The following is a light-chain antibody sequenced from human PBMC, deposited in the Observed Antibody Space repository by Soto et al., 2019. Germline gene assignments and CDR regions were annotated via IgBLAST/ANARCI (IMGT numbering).Light chain of an antibody. J-gene: IGKJ5*01. CDR3: QQHSQWPIT. Sequence: EIVMTQSPGTLSLSPGETATLACRASPTIGRNYLAWYQQKPGQAPRLLIYYISTRAADIPARFSGSGSGTDFTLTISSLQSEDSGVYYCQQHSQWPITFGQGTRLEIK. CDR2: YIS. V-gene: IGKV3-15*01. CDR1: PTIGRN.